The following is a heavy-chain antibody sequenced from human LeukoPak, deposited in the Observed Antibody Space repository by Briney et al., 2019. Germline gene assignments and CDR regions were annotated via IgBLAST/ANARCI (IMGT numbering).Heavy chain of an antibody. CDR3: ARDGAWPGYRFEY. CDR2: ISSSSSTI. Sequence: GGSLRLSCAASGFTFSSYSMNWVRQAPGKGLEWVSYISSSSSTIYYADSVKGRFTISRDNSKNTLYLQMNSLRAEDTAVYYCARDGAWPGYRFEYWGQGTQVTVSS. CDR1: GFTFSSYS. V-gene: IGHV3-48*01. D-gene: IGHD1-1*01. J-gene: IGHJ4*02.